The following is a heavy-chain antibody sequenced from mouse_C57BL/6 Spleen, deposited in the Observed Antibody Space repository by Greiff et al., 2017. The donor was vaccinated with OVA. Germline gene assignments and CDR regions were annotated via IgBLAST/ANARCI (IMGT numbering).Heavy chain of an antibody. CDR2: INYDGSST. J-gene: IGHJ2*01. Sequence: DVKLVESEGGLVQPGSSMKLSCTASGFTFSDYYMAWVRQVPEKGLEWVANINYDGSSTYYLDSLKSRFIISRDNAKNILYLQMSSLKSEDTATYYCAREGAYYGSSYDYWGQGTTLTVSS. CDR3: AREGAYYGSSYDY. CDR1: GFTFSDYY. D-gene: IGHD1-1*01. V-gene: IGHV5-16*01.